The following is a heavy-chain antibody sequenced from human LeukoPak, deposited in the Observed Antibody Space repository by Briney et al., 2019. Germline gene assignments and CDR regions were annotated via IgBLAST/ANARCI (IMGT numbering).Heavy chain of an antibody. CDR3: ANAHNWNDYFDAFDL. Sequence: PGGSLRLSCAASGFTFSSYGMHWVRQAPGKGLEWVAVISYDGSNKYYADSVKGRFTISRDNSKNTLYLQMNSLRAEDTAVYYCANAHNWNDYFDAFDLWGQGTMVTVSS. D-gene: IGHD1-1*01. J-gene: IGHJ3*01. CDR1: GFTFSSYG. CDR2: ISYDGSNK. V-gene: IGHV3-30*18.